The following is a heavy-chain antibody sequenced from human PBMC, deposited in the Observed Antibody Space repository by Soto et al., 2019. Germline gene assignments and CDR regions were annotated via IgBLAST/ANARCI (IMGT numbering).Heavy chain of an antibody. CDR1: GYTFTNYG. J-gene: IGHJ4*01. CDR3: SRGTSIPASGDY. CDR2: VSAYNGER. D-gene: IGHD6-6*01. Sequence: QVPLVQSGAEVKKPGASVKVSCKASGYTFTNYGINWVRQAPGQGLEWQGWVSAYNGERRYAQRVQARVIMTTDTSTTTAYMELRSLRSDDTAVYYCSRGTSIPASGDYWGQGTLVTVSS. V-gene: IGHV1-18*01.